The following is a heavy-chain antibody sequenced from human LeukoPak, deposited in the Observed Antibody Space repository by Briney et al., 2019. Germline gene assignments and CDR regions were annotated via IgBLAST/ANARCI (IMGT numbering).Heavy chain of an antibody. CDR3: ARYCGSSRCPFYYHMDV. CDR1: GLTFTTYG. D-gene: IGHD2-2*01. Sequence: GGSLRLSCAASGLTFTTYGMKWVRPAPGRGPEWVLSISSGSSYIYYADSLKGRFTISRDDAKNSLYLQMNSLRDEDTAVYYCARYCGSSRCPFYYHMDVWGKGTTVTVSS. V-gene: IGHV3-21*01. J-gene: IGHJ6*03. CDR2: ISSGSSYI.